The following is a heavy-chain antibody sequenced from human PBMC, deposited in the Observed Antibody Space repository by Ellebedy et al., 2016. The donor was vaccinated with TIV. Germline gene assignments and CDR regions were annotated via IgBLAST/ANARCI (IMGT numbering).Heavy chain of an antibody. CDR1: GGTFSSYA. V-gene: IGHV1-69*04. D-gene: IGHD3-3*01. Sequence: AASVKVSCKASGGTFSSYAISWVRQAPGQGLEWMGRIIPIFGIANYAQKFQGRVTITADKSTSTAYMELSSLRSEDTAVYYCARSSFGSGYYGSIDYWGQGTLVTVSS. CDR3: ARSSFGSGYYGSIDY. CDR2: IIPIFGIA. J-gene: IGHJ4*02.